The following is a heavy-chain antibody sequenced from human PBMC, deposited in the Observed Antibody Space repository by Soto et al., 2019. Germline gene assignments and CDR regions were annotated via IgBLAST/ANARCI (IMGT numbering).Heavy chain of an antibody. D-gene: IGHD4-4*01. V-gene: IGHV1-46*01. CDR3: ARGATDLDY. CDR2: INPSGGST. Sequence: ASVKVSFKASAYSFTSYYMHWVRQAPGQGLEWMGLINPSGGSTSYAQKFQGRVTMTSDTSTSTVYMELSSLRSEDTAVYYCARGATDLDYWGQGTLVTVSS. J-gene: IGHJ4*02. CDR1: AYSFTSYY.